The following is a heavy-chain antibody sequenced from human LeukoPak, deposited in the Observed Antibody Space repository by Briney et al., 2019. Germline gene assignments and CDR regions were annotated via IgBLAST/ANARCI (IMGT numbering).Heavy chain of an antibody. V-gene: IGHV3-7*01. D-gene: IGHD6-19*01. Sequence: GGSLRLSCAASGFFFRDYWMDWGRQARGKGVEWVGHINTDGSETYYLDSLKGLIIISRDTTNNALYLQLHSLRLEHTAIYYCVKKDGWFHRAQWGQGTLVSVFS. CDR2: INTDGSET. CDR3: VKKDGWFHRAQ. CDR1: GFFFRDYW. J-gene: IGHJ4*02.